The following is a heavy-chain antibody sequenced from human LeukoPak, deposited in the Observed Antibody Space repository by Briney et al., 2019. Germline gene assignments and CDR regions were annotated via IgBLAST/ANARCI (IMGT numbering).Heavy chain of an antibody. D-gene: IGHD3-22*01. CDR1: GGSISSGGHY. CDR3: ARDERVYYDSSGYYYPWYFDL. V-gene: IGHV4-31*03. J-gene: IGHJ2*01. Sequence: SETLSLTCTVSGGSISSGGHYWSWIRQHPGKGLEWIGYINYSGSTYYNPSLKSRVTISVDTSQNQFSLKLSSVTAADTAVYYCARDERVYYDSSGYYYPWYFDLWGRGTLVTVSS. CDR2: INYSGST.